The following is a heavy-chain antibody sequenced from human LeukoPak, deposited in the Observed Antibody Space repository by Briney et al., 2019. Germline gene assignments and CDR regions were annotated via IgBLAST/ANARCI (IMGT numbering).Heavy chain of an antibody. CDR1: GFNFGDYS. J-gene: IGHJ6*04. D-gene: IGHD3-3*01. CDR3: TRDHDFWRGPLDV. V-gene: IGHV3-49*03. CDR2: TRREGYGGTT. Sequence: GRSLRLSCTASGFNFGDYSLSWFRQAPGVGLEWVAFTRREGYGGTTEYAASVKGRFTISRDDSKSIAYLQMNSLKTEDTGVYYCTRDHDFWRGPLDVWGKGTTVTVSS.